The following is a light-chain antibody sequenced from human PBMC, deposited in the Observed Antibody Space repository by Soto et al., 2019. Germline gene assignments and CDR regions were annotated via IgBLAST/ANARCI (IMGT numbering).Light chain of an antibody. CDR1: STDVGRYNY. Sequence: QSVLTQPASVSGSPGQSITISCTGTSTDVGRYNYVSWYQQHPGKAPKLMIYDVSNRPSGVSSRFSGSKSGITASLTISGLQAEYEADYYCSSYTSDSTYVFGTGTKVT. J-gene: IGLJ1*01. CDR2: DVS. CDR3: SSYTSDSTYV. V-gene: IGLV2-14*01.